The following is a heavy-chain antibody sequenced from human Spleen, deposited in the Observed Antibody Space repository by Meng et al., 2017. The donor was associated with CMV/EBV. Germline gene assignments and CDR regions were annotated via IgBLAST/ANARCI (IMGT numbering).Heavy chain of an antibody. Sequence: FSLTAGGVGVGWILQPPGKALEWLALVYWNDAKRYSPSLMGRLTITKDTSKKQVVLRLTNMDPVDTATYYCAHRPDYGDHGGYFDYWGQGALVTVSS. V-gene: IGHV2-5*01. CDR2: VYWNDAK. CDR1: FSLTAGGVG. D-gene: IGHD4-17*01. CDR3: AHRPDYGDHGGYFDY. J-gene: IGHJ4*02.